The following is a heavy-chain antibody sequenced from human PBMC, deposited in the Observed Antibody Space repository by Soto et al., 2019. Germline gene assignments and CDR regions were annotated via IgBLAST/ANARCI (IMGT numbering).Heavy chain of an antibody. CDR2: IFVGSGNT. V-gene: IGHV1-58*01. D-gene: IGHD3-22*01. CDR1: GFTFTSSA. J-gene: IGHJ6*02. Sequence: GASVKVSCKASGFTFTSSAVQWVRQARGQRLEWIGWIFVGSGNTNYAQKFQERVTITRDMSTSTAYMELSSLRSEDTAVYYCARDAMIVVVITFDYYGMDVWGQGTTVTVSS. CDR3: ARDAMIVVVITFDYYGMDV.